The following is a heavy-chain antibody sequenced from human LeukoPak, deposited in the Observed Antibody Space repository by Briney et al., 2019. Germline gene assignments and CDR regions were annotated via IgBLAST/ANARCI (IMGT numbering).Heavy chain of an antibody. CDR3: AREERRITMIVVVIPLDY. Sequence: GGSLRLSCAASGFTVSSNYMSWVRQAPGKGLEWVSSISSSSSYIYYADSVKGRFTISRDNAKNSLYPQMNSLRAEDTAVYYCAREERRITMIVVVIPLDYWGQGTLVTVSS. J-gene: IGHJ4*02. CDR2: ISSSSSYI. D-gene: IGHD3-22*01. V-gene: IGHV3-21*01. CDR1: GFTVSSNY.